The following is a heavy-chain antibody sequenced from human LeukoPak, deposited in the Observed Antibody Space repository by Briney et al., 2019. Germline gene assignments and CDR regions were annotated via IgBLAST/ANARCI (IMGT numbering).Heavy chain of an antibody. CDR2: ISSSSSYT. CDR3: ARGSEVRYFDY. J-gene: IGHJ4*02. CDR1: GFTFSSYS. V-gene: IGHV3-21*01. Sequence: GGSLRLSCAASGFTFSSYSMDWVRQAPGKGLEWVSSISSSSSYTYYADSVKGRFTISRDNAKNSLYLQMNSLRAEDTAVYYCARGSEVRYFDYWGQGTLVTVSS. D-gene: IGHD2-15*01.